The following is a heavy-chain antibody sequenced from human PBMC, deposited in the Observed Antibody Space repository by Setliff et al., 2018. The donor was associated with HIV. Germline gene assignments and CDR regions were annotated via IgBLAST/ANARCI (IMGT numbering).Heavy chain of an antibody. CDR2: MSTDGGIK. Sequence: LRLSCAATGFTFSSYVLHWVRQAPGKGLEWVAVMSTDGGIKIYADSVQGRLTISRDNSKNTLFLQMNSLRPEDTAVYYCARALRIIGVIRYWGQGTLVTVSS. J-gene: IGHJ4*02. D-gene: IGHD3-3*01. V-gene: IGHV3-30*03. CDR3: ARALRIIGVIRY. CDR1: GFTFSSYV.